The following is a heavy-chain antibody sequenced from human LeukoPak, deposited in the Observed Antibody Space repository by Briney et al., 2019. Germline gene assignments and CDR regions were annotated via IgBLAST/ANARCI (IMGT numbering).Heavy chain of an antibody. D-gene: IGHD5-12*01. CDR1: GYTFTGYY. V-gene: IGHV1-2*02. J-gene: IGHJ6*03. CDR3: ARDRGGYDSYYYYYYMDV. CDR2: TNPNSGGT. Sequence: ASVKVSCKASGYTFTGYYMHWVRQAPGQGLEWMGWTNPNSGGTNYAQKFQGRVTMTRDTSISTAYMELSRLRSDDTAVYYCARDRGGYDSYYYYYYMDVWGKGTTVTISS.